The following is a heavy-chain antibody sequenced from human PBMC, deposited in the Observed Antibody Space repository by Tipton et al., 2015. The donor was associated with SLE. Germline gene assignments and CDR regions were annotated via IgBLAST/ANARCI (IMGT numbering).Heavy chain of an antibody. CDR3: AGGPGLLWFGERKGAFDI. D-gene: IGHD3-10*01. J-gene: IGHJ3*02. CDR1: GGSFSGYY. CDR2: INHSGST. V-gene: IGHV4-34*01. Sequence: TLSLTCAVYGGSFSGYYWSWIRQPPGKGLEWIGEINHSGSTNYNPSLKSRVTISVDTSKNQFSLKLSSVTAADTAVYYCAGGPGLLWFGERKGAFDIWGQGTMVTVSS.